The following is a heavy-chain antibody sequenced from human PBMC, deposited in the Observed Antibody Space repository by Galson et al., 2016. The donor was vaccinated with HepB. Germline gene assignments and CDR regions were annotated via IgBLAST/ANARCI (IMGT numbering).Heavy chain of an antibody. D-gene: IGHD2-15*01. Sequence: QAPGKGLEWVAVMYFDGSNIYYADSVKGRFTISRDNSKNTLYLQMNSLRAEDTAVYYCARPNCSGGTCYSDWYFDLWGRGTLVTVSS. CDR2: MYFDGSNI. J-gene: IGHJ2*01. V-gene: IGHV3-33*01. CDR3: ARPNCSGGTCYSDWYFDL.